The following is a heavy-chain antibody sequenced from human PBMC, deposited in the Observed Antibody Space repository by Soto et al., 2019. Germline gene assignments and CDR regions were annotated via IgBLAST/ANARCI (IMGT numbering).Heavy chain of an antibody. D-gene: IGHD1-20*01. V-gene: IGHV4-59*01. CDR1: GGSISSYY. J-gene: IGHJ4*02. CDR3: ARHGGKLGITGTMGNFDY. CDR2: IYYSGST. Sequence: SETLSLTCTVSGGSISSYYWSWIRQPPGKGLEWIGYIYYSGSTNYNPSLKSRVTISVDTSKNQFSLKLSSVTAADTAVYYCARHGGKLGITGTMGNFDYWGQGSLVTVSS.